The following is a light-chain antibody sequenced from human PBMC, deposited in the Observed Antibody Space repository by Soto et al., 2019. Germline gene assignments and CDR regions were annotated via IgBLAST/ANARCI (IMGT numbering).Light chain of an antibody. CDR2: EVS. V-gene: IGLV2-23*02. J-gene: IGLJ1*01. Sequence: QSVLTQPASVSGSPGQSITISCTGTSSDVGSYNLVSWYQQHPGKAPKLMIYEVSKRPSGVSNRFSGSKSGNTASLTISGLQAEDEADYYCCSYAGSSTYVFGTGTSHRP. CDR3: CSYAGSSTYV. CDR1: SSDVGSYNL.